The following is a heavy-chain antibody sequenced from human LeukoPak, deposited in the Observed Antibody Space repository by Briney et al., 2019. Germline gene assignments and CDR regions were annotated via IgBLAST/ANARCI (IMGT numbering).Heavy chain of an antibody. Sequence: PGGSLRLSCAASGFTFSGYWMSWVRQVPGKGLEWVANIKKDGSETYYVDSVKGRFTISRDNAKNSLYLQMNSLRAEDTAMYYCARGRYSGTTCYFDYWGQGTLVTVSS. D-gene: IGHD5-12*01. CDR3: ARGRYSGTTCYFDY. V-gene: IGHV3-7*03. J-gene: IGHJ4*02. CDR1: GFTFSGYW. CDR2: IKKDGSET.